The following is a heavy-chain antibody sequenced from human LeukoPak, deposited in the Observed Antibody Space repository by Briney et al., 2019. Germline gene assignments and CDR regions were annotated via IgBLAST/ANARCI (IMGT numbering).Heavy chain of an antibody. CDR1: GYTLTELS. J-gene: IGHJ4*02. D-gene: IGHD3-22*01. CDR2: FDPEDGET. Sequence: GASVKVSCKVSGYTLTELSMHWVRQAPGKGLEWMGGFDPEDGETIYAQKFQGRVTMTEDTSTDTAYMELSSLRSEDTAVYYCATSPDSSGYYPLGYGGQGTLVTVSS. CDR3: ATSPDSSGYYPLGY. V-gene: IGHV1-24*01.